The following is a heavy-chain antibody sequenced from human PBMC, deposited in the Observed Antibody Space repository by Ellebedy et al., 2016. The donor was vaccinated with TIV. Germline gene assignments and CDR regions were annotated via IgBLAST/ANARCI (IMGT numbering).Heavy chain of an antibody. D-gene: IGHD3-22*01. CDR3: ARQYNYGTSGYYVDY. CDR1: GGSISSYY. J-gene: IGHJ4*02. V-gene: IGHV4-59*08. Sequence: MPSETLSLTCTVSGGSISSYYWTWIRQPPGQGLEWIGYIYHNGNTNYNPSLKSRVTISVDTSKNQFSLKLSSVTVADTAVYYCARQYNYGTSGYYVDYWGQGTLLTVSS. CDR2: IYHNGNT.